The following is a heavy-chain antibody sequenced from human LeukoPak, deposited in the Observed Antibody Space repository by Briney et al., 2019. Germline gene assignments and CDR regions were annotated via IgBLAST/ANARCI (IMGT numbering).Heavy chain of an antibody. D-gene: IGHD3-3*01. Sequence: GASVKVSCKASGGTLSSYAISWVRQAPGQGLEWMGGIIPIFGTANYAQKFQGRVTITADKSTSTAYMELSSLRSEDTAVYYCARGRHLGFWSGYHRRDFDYWGQGTLVTVSS. J-gene: IGHJ4*02. CDR2: IIPIFGTA. V-gene: IGHV1-69*06. CDR3: ARGRHLGFWSGYHRRDFDY. CDR1: GGTLSSYA.